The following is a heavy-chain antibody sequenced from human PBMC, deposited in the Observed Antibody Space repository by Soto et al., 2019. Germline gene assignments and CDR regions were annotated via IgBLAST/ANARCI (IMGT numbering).Heavy chain of an antibody. CDR1: GGSFGSSA. Sequence: SVKVSCKASGGSFGSSAISWVRQAPAQGLEWMGEIIPVFDKANYAQNFQGRLTITADEPTGTVFMQLSSLRSEDTAVYFCARLRRDWGDAFDLWGLGTLVTVSS. D-gene: IGHD3-16*01. J-gene: IGHJ3*01. CDR3: ARLRRDWGDAFDL. CDR2: IIPVFDKA. V-gene: IGHV1-69*13.